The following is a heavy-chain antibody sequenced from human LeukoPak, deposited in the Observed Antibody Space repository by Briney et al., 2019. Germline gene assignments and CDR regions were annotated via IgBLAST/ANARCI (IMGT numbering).Heavy chain of an antibody. Sequence: PGGSLRLSCAASGFTFSSYSMNWVRQAPGKGLEWVSSISSSSSYIYYADSVKGRFTISRDNAKNSLYLQMNSLRAEDTAVYYCASLSIAVAGRDAFDIWGQGTMVTVSS. CDR1: GFTFSSYS. CDR2: ISSSSSYI. V-gene: IGHV3-21*01. J-gene: IGHJ3*02. D-gene: IGHD6-19*01. CDR3: ASLSIAVAGRDAFDI.